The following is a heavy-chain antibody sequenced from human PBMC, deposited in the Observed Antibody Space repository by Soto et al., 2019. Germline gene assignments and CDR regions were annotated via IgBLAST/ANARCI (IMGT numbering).Heavy chain of an antibody. D-gene: IGHD3-10*01. CDR3: VGRQYYFDY. CDR2: ISYDGSNK. CDR1: GFPFSSYG. V-gene: IGHV3-30*03. Sequence: QVQLVESGGGVVQPGRSLRLSCAASGFPFSSYGMHWVREAPGKGLEWVAVISYDGSNKYYADSVKGRFTISRDNSASTLYLQMNSLRPEDTALYYCVGRQYYFDYRGQGTLVTVSP. J-gene: IGHJ4*02.